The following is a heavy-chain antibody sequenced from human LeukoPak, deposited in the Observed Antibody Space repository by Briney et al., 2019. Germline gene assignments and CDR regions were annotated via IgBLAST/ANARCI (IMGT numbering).Heavy chain of an antibody. CDR2: IRYDGNNK. CDR1: GFTFSSYG. J-gene: IGHJ3*02. D-gene: IGHD3-10*01. V-gene: IGHV3-30*02. Sequence: GGSLRLSCAASGFTFSSYGMHWVRQAPGKGLEWVAFIRYDGNNKYYAGSVKGRFTISRDNSKNTLYLQMNSLRAEDTAVFYCAKVANYGSADAFDIWGQGTMVPVSS. CDR3: AKVANYGSADAFDI.